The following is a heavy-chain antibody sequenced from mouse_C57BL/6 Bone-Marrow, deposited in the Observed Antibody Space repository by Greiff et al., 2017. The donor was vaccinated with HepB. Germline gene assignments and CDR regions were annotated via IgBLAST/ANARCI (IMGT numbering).Heavy chain of an antibody. Sequence: QVQLQQSGAELVRPGTSVKVSCKASGYSFTNYLIEWVKQRPGQGLEWIGVINPGSGGTNYNEKFKGKATLTADKSSSTAYMQLSSLTSEDSAVYFCARRYYSNSGWDSWGQGTTLTVSS. CDR1: GYSFTNYL. D-gene: IGHD2-5*01. V-gene: IGHV1-54*01. J-gene: IGHJ2*01. CDR3: ARRYYSNSGWDS. CDR2: INPGSGGT.